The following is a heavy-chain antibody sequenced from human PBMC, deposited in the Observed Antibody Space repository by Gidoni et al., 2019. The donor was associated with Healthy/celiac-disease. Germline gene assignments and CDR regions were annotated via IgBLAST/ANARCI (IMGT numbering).Heavy chain of an antibody. CDR3: AXXXVAXXPEXXXYGXXX. CDR2: INPNSGGT. J-gene: IGHJ2*01. D-gene: IGHD4-17*01. Sequence: VQXXXSGAEVKXXXASXXXSCKASGYTFTGYYMHWVRQAPGQGLEWMGWINPNSGGTNYAKKFQGRVTLARDTXISTAHXELXXXRSXXTAXXXCAXXXVAXXPEXXXYGXXXWG. V-gene: IGHV1-2*02. CDR1: GYTFTGYY.